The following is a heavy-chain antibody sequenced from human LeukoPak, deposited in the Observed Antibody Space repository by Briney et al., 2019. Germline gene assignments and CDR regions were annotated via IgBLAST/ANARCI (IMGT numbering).Heavy chain of an antibody. J-gene: IGHJ4*02. Sequence: GASVKVSCKASGYTFTNYHMNWVRQAPGQGLEWMGIINPSGGSTTNAQKFQGRVIMTRDMSTSTVYMELSSLRSEDTAVHFCARYGHSPFFDYWGQGTLVIVSS. V-gene: IGHV1-46*01. CDR1: GYTFTNYH. D-gene: IGHD4-17*01. CDR2: INPSGGST. CDR3: ARYGHSPFFDY.